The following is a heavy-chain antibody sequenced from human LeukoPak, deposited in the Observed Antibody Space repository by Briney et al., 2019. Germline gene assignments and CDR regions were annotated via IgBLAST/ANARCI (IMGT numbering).Heavy chain of an antibody. J-gene: IGHJ5*02. Sequence: ASVKVSCTASGYTFTIYGISWVRQAPGQGLEWMGWISAYNGNTNYAQKLKGRVTMTTDTSTSTAYMELRSLRSDDTAVYYCARVVGEDGPQIWFDPWGQGTLVTVSS. CDR2: ISAYNGNT. V-gene: IGHV1-18*01. CDR1: GYTFTIYG. D-gene: IGHD3-16*01. CDR3: ARVVGEDGPQIWFDP.